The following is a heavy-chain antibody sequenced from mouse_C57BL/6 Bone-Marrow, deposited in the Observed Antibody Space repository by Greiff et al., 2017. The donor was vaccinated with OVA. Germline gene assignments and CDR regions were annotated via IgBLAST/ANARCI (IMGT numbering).Heavy chain of an antibody. CDR3: AREGGYGNPYYAMDY. D-gene: IGHD2-1*01. V-gene: IGHV1-78*01. CDR2: IYPRDGST. J-gene: IGHJ4*01. CDR1: GYTFTDHT. Sequence: QVQLQQSDAELVKPGASVKISCKVSGYTFTDHTIHWMKQRPEQGLEWIGYIYPRDGSTKYNEKFKGKATLTADKSSSTAYMQLNSLTSEDSAVYVGAREGGYGNPYYAMDYWGQGTSVTVSS.